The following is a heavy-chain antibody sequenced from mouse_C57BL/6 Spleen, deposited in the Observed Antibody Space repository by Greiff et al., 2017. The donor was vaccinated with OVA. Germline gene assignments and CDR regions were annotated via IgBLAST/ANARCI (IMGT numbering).Heavy chain of an antibody. D-gene: IGHD4-1*01. CDR2: IHPNSGST. CDR3: ARSWEGYYAMDY. V-gene: IGHV1-64*01. Sequence: VQLQQPGAELVKPGASVKLSCKASGYTFTSYWMHWVKQRPGQGLEWIGMIHPNSGSTNYNEKFKSKATLTVDKSSSTAYMQLRSLTSEDSAVYYCARSWEGYYAMDYWGQGTSVTVSS. CDR1: GYTFTSYW. J-gene: IGHJ4*01.